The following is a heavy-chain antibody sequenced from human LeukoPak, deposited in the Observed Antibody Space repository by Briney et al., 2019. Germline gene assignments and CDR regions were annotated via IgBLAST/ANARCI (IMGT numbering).Heavy chain of an antibody. CDR2: IIPIFGTA. Sequence: ASVKVSCKASGGTFSSYAISWVRQAPGQGLEWMGGIIPIFGTANYAQKFQGRVTITADESTSTAYMELSSLRSEDTAVYYCARDTDRSYGDDAGGFDYWGQGTLVTVSS. V-gene: IGHV1-69*13. J-gene: IGHJ4*02. CDR3: ARDTDRSYGDDAGGFDY. D-gene: IGHD4-17*01. CDR1: GGTFSSYA.